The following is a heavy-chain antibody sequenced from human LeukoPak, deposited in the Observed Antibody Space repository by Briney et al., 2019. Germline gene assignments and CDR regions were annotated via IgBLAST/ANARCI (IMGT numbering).Heavy chain of an antibody. CDR3: ARGRITMVRGVIVYYYYMDV. Sequence: SETLSLTCAVYGGSFSGYYWSWIRQPPGKGLEWIGEINHSGSTNYNPSLKSRVTISVDTSKNQFSLKLSSVTAADTAMYYCARGRITMVRGVIVYYYYMDVWGKGTTVTVSS. J-gene: IGHJ6*03. D-gene: IGHD3-10*01. CDR2: INHSGST. V-gene: IGHV4-34*01. CDR1: GGSFSGYY.